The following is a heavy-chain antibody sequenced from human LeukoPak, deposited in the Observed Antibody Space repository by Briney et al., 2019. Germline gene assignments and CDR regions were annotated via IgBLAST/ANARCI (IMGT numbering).Heavy chain of an antibody. CDR2: IRYDGSNK. CDR1: GFTFSSYG. J-gene: IGHJ3*02. Sequence: GGSLRLSCAASGFTFSSYGMHWVRQAPGKGLEWVAFIRYDGSNKYYADSVKGRFTISRDNSKNTLYLQMNSLRAEDTAVYYCAKDRTPWVKDAFDIWGQGTVVTVSS. D-gene: IGHD7-27*01. V-gene: IGHV3-30*02. CDR3: AKDRTPWVKDAFDI.